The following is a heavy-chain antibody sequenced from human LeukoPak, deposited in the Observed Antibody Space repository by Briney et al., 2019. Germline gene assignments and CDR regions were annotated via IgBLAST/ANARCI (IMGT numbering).Heavy chain of an antibody. CDR2: IYPGDSDT. V-gene: IGHV5-51*01. CDR3: ARRGYIYGYNYYYGMDV. D-gene: IGHD5-18*01. J-gene: IGHJ6*02. CDR1: GYRFTSYW. Sequence: GESLKISCKGSGYRFTSYWIGWVRQMPGEGLEWMGIIYPGDSDTRYSPSFQGQVTISADKSISTAYLQWSSLKASDTAMYYCARRGYIYGYNYYYGMDVWGQGTTVTVSS.